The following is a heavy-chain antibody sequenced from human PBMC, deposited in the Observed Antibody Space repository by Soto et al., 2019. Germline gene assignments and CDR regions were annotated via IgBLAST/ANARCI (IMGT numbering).Heavy chain of an antibody. V-gene: IGHV4-4*07. D-gene: IGHD3-10*01. CDR3: ARDEPDTGEGFDI. CDR1: VASMNTYF. CDR2: VYTSGTT. J-gene: IGHJ3*02. Sequence: PSETLSLTCSVSVASMNTYFWSWIRQPAGKGLEWIGRVYTSGTTNYNPSLKSRVTMSVDTSKKQVSLKLISLTAADTGLYYCARDEPDTGEGFDIWGQGTMVTVS.